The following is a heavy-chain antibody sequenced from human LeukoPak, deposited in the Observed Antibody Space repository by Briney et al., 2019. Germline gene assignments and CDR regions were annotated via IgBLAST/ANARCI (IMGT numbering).Heavy chain of an antibody. CDR2: IYYSGST. CDR3: ASEGSGWYYFDY. CDR1: GGSISSSSYY. V-gene: IGHV4-39*07. Sequence: SETLSLTCTVSGGSISSSSYYWGWIRQPPGKGLEWIGSIYYSGSTYYNPFLKSRVTISVDTSKNQFSLKLSSVTAADTAVYYCASEGSGWYYFDYWGQGTLVTVSS. J-gene: IGHJ4*02. D-gene: IGHD6-19*01.